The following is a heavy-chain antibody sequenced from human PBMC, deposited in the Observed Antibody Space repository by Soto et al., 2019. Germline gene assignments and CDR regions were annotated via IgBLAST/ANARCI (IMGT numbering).Heavy chain of an antibody. CDR2: IYWDDDK. Sequence: QITLNESGPTVVRPTETLTLTCRFSGFSLTTSGVGVGWIRQSPGKAPEWLALIYWDDDKRYSASLKSRLTLTKDTSKHPAVLTVSDLDPTDTATYYCAHRVLRTVFGLVTTTAIYFDFWGQGTPVAVSS. V-gene: IGHV2-5*02. CDR3: AHRVLRTVFGLVTTTAIYFDF. D-gene: IGHD3-3*01. CDR1: GFSLTTSGVG. J-gene: IGHJ4*02.